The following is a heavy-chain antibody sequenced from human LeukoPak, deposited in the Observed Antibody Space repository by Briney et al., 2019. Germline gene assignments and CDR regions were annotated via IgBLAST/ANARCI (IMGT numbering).Heavy chain of an antibody. CDR2: ISGSGGST. J-gene: IGHJ4*02. Sequence: GGSLRLSCAASGFTFSSYAMSWVRQAPGKGLEWVSAISGSGGSTYYADSVKGRFTISRDNSKNTLYLQMNSLRAEDTAVYYCAKDLWVTYYYGSGTGPGDYWGQETLVTVSS. V-gene: IGHV3-23*01. D-gene: IGHD3-10*01. CDR3: AKDLWVTYYYGSGTGPGDY. CDR1: GFTFSSYA.